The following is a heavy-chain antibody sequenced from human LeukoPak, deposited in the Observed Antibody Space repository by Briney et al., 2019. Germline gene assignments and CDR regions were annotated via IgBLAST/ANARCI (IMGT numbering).Heavy chain of an antibody. CDR2: ISSSSSYI. D-gene: IGHD2-2*01. V-gene: IGHV3-21*01. J-gene: IGHJ5*02. CDR1: GFTFSSYS. Sequence: PGGSLRLSCAASGFTFSSYSMNWVRQAPGKGLEWVSSISSSSSYIYYVDSVKGRFTISRDNAKNSLYLQMNSLRAEDTAVYYCARAQPYCSSTSCPPWGQGTLVTVSS. CDR3: ARAQPYCSSTSCPP.